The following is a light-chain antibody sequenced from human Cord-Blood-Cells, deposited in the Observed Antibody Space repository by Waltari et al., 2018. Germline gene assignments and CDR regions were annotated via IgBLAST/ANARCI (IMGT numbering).Light chain of an antibody. J-gene: IGLJ1*01. CDR1: SSDVGGYNY. Sequence: QSALTQPRSVSGSPGQSVTISCTGTSSDVGGYNYVSWYQQHPGKAPKLMIYDVSKRPSGVPDRFSRSKSGNTASLTISGLQAEDEADYYCCSYAGSYTFHVFGTGTKVTVL. CDR2: DVS. V-gene: IGLV2-11*01. CDR3: CSYAGSYTFHV.